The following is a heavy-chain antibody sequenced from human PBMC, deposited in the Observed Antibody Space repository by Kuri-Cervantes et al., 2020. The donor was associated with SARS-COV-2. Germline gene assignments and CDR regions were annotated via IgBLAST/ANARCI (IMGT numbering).Heavy chain of an antibody. J-gene: IGHJ4*02. CDR1: GFTFSSYA. CDR2: ISGSGGST. Sequence: GESLKISCAASGFTFSSYAMSWVRQAPGKGLEWVSAISGSGGSTYYADSVKGRFTIPRDNSKNTLYLQMNSLRAEDTAVYYCAKGVTTWIVKYYFDYWGQGTLVTVSS. V-gene: IGHV3-23*01. CDR3: AKGVTTWIVKYYFDY. D-gene: IGHD4-17*01.